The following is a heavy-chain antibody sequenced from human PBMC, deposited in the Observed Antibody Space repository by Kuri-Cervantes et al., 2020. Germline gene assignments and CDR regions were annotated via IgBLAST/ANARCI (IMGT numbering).Heavy chain of an antibody. Sequence: GESLKISCAASGFTFSSYAMSWVRQAPGKGLEWVSAISGSGGSTYYADSVKGRFTISRDNSKNTLYLQMNSLRAEDTAVYYCARDNRDYDSIAFDIWGKGTMVTVSS. D-gene: IGHD3-22*01. V-gene: IGHV3-23*01. CDR2: ISGSGGST. CDR1: GFTFSSYA. CDR3: ARDNRDYDSIAFDI. J-gene: IGHJ3*02.